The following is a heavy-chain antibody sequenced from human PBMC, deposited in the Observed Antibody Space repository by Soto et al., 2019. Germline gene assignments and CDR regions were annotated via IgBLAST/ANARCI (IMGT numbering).Heavy chain of an antibody. D-gene: IGHD3-22*01. CDR3: AREKTYYYDSSGESPTAYDY. CDR2: ISAYNGNT. J-gene: IGHJ4*02. Sequence: ASVKVSCKASGYTFTSYGISWVRQAPGQGLEWMGWISAYNGNTNYAQKLQGRVTMTTDTSTSTAYMELRSLRSDDTAVYYCAREKTYYYDSSGESPTAYDYWGQGTLVTVSS. CDR1: GYTFTSYG. V-gene: IGHV1-18*01.